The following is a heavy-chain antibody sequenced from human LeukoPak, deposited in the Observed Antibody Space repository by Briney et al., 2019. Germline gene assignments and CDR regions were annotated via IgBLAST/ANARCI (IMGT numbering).Heavy chain of an antibody. CDR2: LNQDGSVK. D-gene: IGHD3-16*01. J-gene: IGHJ4*02. Sequence: GGSLRLSCVASGFTFSNYWMSWVRQTPEKGLEWVANLNQDGSVKYYADSVKGRFIISRDNAKKSVYLQIDIVRVEDTALYYCARDGEIGNSYASFDHWGQGTLVTVSS. V-gene: IGHV3-7*05. CDR1: GFTFSNYW. CDR3: ARDGEIGNSYASFDH.